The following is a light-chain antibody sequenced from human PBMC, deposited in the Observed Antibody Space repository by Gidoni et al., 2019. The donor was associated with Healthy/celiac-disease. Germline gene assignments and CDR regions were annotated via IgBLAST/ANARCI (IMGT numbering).Light chain of an antibody. CDR1: QSLVYSDGNTY. Sequence: DVESTQSPLSLPVTLGQPSSISCRSSQSLVYSDGNTYLNWFQQRPGQSPSRLIYKVSNRDSGVPDRLSGSGACTDFALKISRVEAEDVGVYYCIQGTHWPPTFGGGTKVKIK. CDR2: KVS. V-gene: IGKV2-30*01. CDR3: IQGTHWPPT. J-gene: IGKJ4*02.